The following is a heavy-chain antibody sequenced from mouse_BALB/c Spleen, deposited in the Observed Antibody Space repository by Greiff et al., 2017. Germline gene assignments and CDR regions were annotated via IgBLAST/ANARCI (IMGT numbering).Heavy chain of an antibody. CDR2: IDPENGDT. V-gene: IGHV14-4*02. Sequence: VQLQHSGAELVRSGASVKLSCTASGFNIKDYYMHWVKQRPEQGLEWIGWIDPENGDTEYAPKFQGKATMTADTSSNTAYLQLSSLTSEDTAVYYCNVYYYGSSPFAYWGQGTLVTVAA. D-gene: IGHD1-1*01. J-gene: IGHJ3*01. CDR3: NVYYYGSSPFAY. CDR1: GFNIKDYY.